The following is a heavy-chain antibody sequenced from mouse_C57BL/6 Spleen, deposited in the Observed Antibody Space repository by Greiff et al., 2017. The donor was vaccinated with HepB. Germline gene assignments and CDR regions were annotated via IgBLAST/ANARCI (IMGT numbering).Heavy chain of an antibody. CDR2: IYPGDGDT. CDR1: GYAFSSSW. CDR3: AREGGNYGDFDY. V-gene: IGHV1-82*01. J-gene: IGHJ2*01. D-gene: IGHD2-1*01. Sequence: QVQLQQSGPELVKPGASVKISCKASGYAFSSSWMNWVKQRHGKGLEWIGRIYPGDGDTNYNGKFKGKATLNADKSSSTAYMQLSSLTSEDSAVYFCAREGGNYGDFDYWGQGTTLTVSS.